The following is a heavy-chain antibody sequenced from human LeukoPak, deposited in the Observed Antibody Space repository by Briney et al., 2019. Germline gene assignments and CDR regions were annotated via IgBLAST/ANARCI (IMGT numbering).Heavy chain of an antibody. D-gene: IGHD1-26*01. CDR1: GYTFTTYD. J-gene: IGHJ6*04. V-gene: IGHV1-8*01. Sequence: ASVKVSCKASGYTFTTYDINWVRQATGQGLEWMGWMNPNNGYTGYAQKFQGRVTMTRNTSISTAYIELSSMRSEDTAVYYCARVRSGYDYYYGMVVWGKGNTVTVSS. CDR2: MNPNNGYT. CDR3: ARVRSGYDYYYGMVV.